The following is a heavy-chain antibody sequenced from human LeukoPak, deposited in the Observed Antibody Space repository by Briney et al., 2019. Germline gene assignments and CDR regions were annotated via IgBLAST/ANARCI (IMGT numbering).Heavy chain of an antibody. J-gene: IGHJ3*02. CDR2: IYYSGST. D-gene: IGHD5-24*01. Sequence: SETLSLTCTVSGGSISSGGYYWSWIRQHPGKGLEWIGYIYYSGSTYYNPFLKSRVTISVDTSKNQFSLKLSSVTAADTAVYYCARDLRGLDAFDIWGQGTMVTVSS. CDR1: GGSISSGGYY. V-gene: IGHV4-31*03. CDR3: ARDLRGLDAFDI.